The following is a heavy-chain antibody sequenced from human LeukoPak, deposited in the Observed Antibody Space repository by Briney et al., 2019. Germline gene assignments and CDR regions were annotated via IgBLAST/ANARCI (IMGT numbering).Heavy chain of an antibody. V-gene: IGHV1-3*01. D-gene: IGHD6-19*01. Sequence: ASVKVSCKASGYTFTSYAMHWVRQAPGQRLEWMGWINAGNGNTKYSQKFQGRVTITRDTSASTAYMELSSLRSEDTAVYYCARSPNSGWYFYHLDYWGQGTLVTVSS. CDR3: ARSPNSGWYFYHLDY. CDR2: INAGNGNT. J-gene: IGHJ4*02. CDR1: GYTFTSYA.